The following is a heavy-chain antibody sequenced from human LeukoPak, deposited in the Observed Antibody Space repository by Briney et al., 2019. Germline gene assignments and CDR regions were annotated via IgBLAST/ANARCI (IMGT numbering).Heavy chain of an antibody. D-gene: IGHD3-3*01. Sequence: SETLSLTCTVSGGSISSSSYSWGWIRQPPGKGLEWIGGIYYSGSTYYNPSLKSRVTISVDTSKNQFSLKLSSVTAADTAVYYCARQSDPYDFWSGYYDRGIDYWGQGTLVTVSS. CDR2: IYYSGST. J-gene: IGHJ4*02. V-gene: IGHV4-39*01. CDR1: GGSISSSSYS. CDR3: ARQSDPYDFWSGYYDRGIDY.